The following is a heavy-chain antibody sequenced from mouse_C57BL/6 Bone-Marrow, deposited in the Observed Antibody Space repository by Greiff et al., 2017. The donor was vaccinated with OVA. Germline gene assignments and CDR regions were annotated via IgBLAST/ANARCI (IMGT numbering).Heavy chain of an antibody. CDR2: INPSSGYT. D-gene: IGHD4-1*01. V-gene: IGHV1-4*01. Sequence: QVQLKESGAELARPGASVKMSCKASGYTFTSYTMHWVKQRPGQGLEWIGYINPSSGYTKYNQKFKDKATLTADKSSSTAYMRLSSLTSEDSAVYYCARSRLGRGNYFDDWGQGTTLTVSS. CDR3: ARSRLGRGNYFDD. CDR1: GYTFTSYT. J-gene: IGHJ2*01.